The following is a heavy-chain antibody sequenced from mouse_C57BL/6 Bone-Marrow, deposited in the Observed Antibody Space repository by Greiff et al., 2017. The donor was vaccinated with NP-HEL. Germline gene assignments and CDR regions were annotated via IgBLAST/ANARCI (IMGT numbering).Heavy chain of an antibody. CDR3: AISPYYSNYYWYFDV. D-gene: IGHD2-5*01. Sequence: EVQLQQSGPVLVKPGASVKMSCKASGYTFTDYYMNWVKQSHGKSLEWIGVINPYNGGTSYNQKFKGQATLPVDKSSSTAYMELNSLTTEDSGGSYCAISPYYSNYYWYFDVWGTGTTVTVSS. CDR1: GYTFTDYY. J-gene: IGHJ1*03. CDR2: INPYNGGT. V-gene: IGHV1-19*01.